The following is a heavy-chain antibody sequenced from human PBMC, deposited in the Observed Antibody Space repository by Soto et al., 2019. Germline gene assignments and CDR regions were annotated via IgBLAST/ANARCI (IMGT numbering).Heavy chain of an antibody. CDR1: GFTFSDQP. Sequence: EVQLLESGGGLVQPGGSLRLSCAASGFTFSDQPMSWLRQAPGKGLEWVSSISESGASSYYADSVKGRFTTSRDNSRNTLYEQMNSLSAEVRAIHYCAGVKRPYYNGIKYYWTDDYWGQGTLVTVSS. V-gene: IGHV3-23*01. D-gene: IGHD3-10*01. CDR3: AGVKRPYYNGIKYYWTDDY. J-gene: IGHJ4*02. CDR2: ISESGASS.